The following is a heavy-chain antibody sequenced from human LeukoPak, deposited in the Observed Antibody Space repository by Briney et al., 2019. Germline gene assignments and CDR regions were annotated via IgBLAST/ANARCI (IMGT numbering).Heavy chain of an antibody. J-gene: IGHJ6*03. CDR3: ARGDTTSAASSSCYYGEQEWCDYYYYYYMDV. D-gene: IGHD6-13*01. CDR1: GYTFTSYD. CDR2: MNPNSGNT. V-gene: IGHV1-8*01. Sequence: VASVKVSCKASGYTFTSYDINWVRQATGQGLEWMGWMNPNSGNTGYAQKFQGRVTMTRNTSISTAYMELSSLRSEDTAVYYCARGDTTSAASSSCYYGEQEWCDYYYYYYMDVWGKGTTVTVSS.